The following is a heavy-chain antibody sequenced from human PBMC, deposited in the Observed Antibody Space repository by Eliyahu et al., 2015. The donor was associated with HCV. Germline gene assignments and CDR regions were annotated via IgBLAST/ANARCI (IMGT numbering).Heavy chain of an antibody. V-gene: IGHV4-34*01. D-gene: IGHD1-7*01. CDR3: ARGGITGTTWNY. J-gene: IGHJ4*02. Sequence: QVQLQQWGAGLLKPSETLSLTCAVXGGSFSGYYWSWIRQPPGKGLEWIGEINHSGSTNYNPSLKSRVTISVDTSKNQFSLKLSSVTAADTAVYYCARGGITGTTWNYWGQGTLVTVSS. CDR2: INHSGST. CDR1: GGSFSGYY.